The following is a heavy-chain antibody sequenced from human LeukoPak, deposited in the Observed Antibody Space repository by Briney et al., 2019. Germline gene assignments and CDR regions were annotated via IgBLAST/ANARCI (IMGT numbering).Heavy chain of an antibody. CDR3: ASVYCSSTSCYRYYMDV. Sequence: GASVKVSCKASGGTFSSYAISWVRQAPGQGLEWMGGIIPIFGTANYAQKFQGRVTITADESTSTAYMELSSLRSEDTAVYYCASVYCSSTSCYRYYMDVWGKGTTVTVSS. J-gene: IGHJ6*03. CDR2: IIPIFGTA. CDR1: GGTFSSYA. D-gene: IGHD2-2*01. V-gene: IGHV1-69*13.